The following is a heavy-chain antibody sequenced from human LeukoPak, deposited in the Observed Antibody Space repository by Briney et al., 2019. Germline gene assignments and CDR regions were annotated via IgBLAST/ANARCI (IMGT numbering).Heavy chain of an antibody. CDR2: IYYSGST. CDR3: ARGWKWLVRDFPFDY. D-gene: IGHD6-19*01. J-gene: IGHJ4*02. CDR1: GGSISSSSYY. V-gene: IGHV4-39*01. Sequence: SXXLSLTCTVSGGSISSSSYYWGWIRQPPGKGLEWIGRIYYSGSTYYTPSLNSRVTISVDTTKNQFSLKLSSVTAADTAVYYCARGWKWLVRDFPFDYWGQGTLVTVSS.